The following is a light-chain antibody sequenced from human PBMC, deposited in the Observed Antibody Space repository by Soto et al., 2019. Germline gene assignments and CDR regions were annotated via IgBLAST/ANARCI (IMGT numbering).Light chain of an antibody. Sequence: QSVLTQPPSMSAAPGQKVTISCSGRTSNIGNNYVSWYQQVPGTAPKLLIYDNDKRPSGIPARFSGSKSGTSATLGITGLQTGDEADYYCGTWDSGLSAVVFGGGTQLTVL. CDR1: TSNIGNNY. CDR2: DND. V-gene: IGLV1-51*01. J-gene: IGLJ2*01. CDR3: GTWDSGLSAVV.